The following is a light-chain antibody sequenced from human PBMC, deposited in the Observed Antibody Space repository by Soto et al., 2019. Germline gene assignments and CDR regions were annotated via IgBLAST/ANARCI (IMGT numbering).Light chain of an antibody. Sequence: DLVLTQSPLSLPVTPGEPASISCRSSQSLLHSNGNHYLDWYLQKPGQSPQLLIYLGSYRASGVPARFSGSGSGSDFTLKISSVEAEDVGVYYCMQALQTPFTFGPGTKVDIK. CDR1: QSLLHSNGNHY. J-gene: IGKJ3*01. CDR2: LGS. CDR3: MQALQTPFT. V-gene: IGKV2-28*01.